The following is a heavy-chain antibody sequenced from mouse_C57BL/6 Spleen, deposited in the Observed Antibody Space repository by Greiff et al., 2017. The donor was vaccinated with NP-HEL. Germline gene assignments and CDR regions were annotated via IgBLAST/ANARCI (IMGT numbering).Heavy chain of an antibody. J-gene: IGHJ2*01. CDR1: GYTFTSYW. CDR2: IDPSDSYT. V-gene: IGHV1-69*01. D-gene: IGHD2-14*01. Sequence: VKLQQPGAELVMPGASVKLSCKASGYTFTSYWMHWVKQRPGQGLEWIGEIDPSDSYTNYNQKFKGKSTLTVDKSSSTAYMQLSSLTSEDSAVYYCARGGYEYYFDYWGQGTTLTVSS. CDR3: ARGGYEYYFDY.